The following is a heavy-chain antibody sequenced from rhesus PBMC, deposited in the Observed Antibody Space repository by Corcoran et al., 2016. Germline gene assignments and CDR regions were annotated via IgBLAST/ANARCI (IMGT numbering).Heavy chain of an antibody. D-gene: IGHD2-39*02. J-gene: IGHJ4*01. V-gene: IGHV3-28*02. CDR2: INSGGGST. CDR3: AKVVAYYFDY. Sequence: EVQLVESGGGLAKPGGALRRSCGASGFTFSNYWMYWLRQGPGKGVEWNTAINSGGGSTYYADSVKGRFTISRENAKNTLYLQMNSLRAEDTAVYYCAKVVAYYFDYWGQGVLVTVSS. CDR1: GFTFSNYW.